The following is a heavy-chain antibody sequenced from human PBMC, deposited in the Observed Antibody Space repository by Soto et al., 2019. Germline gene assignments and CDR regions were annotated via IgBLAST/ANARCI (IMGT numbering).Heavy chain of an antibody. V-gene: IGHV4-59*01. Sequence: SESLSLTCTVSGGSMRNYFWTWIRQPPGKGLEWIGYIHYSGTTSFFPSYNPSLRSRVTISEDTSKNQFSLKLLSVTTADTAVYFCAAGEASSRNLAPYYLDFWGQGTLVTVSS. J-gene: IGHJ4*02. CDR2: IHYSGTT. CDR3: AAGEASSRNLAPYYLDF. D-gene: IGHD6-13*01. CDR1: GGSMRNYF.